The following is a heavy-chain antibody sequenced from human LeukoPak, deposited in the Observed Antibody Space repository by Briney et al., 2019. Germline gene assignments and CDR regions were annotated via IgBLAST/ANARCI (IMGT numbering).Heavy chain of an antibody. J-gene: IGHJ4*02. D-gene: IGHD6-6*01. Sequence: PGGSLRLSCAASGFTFSSYAMSWIRQPPGKGLEWIGCIYYSGTTYYNPSLKSRLTISVDTSKNQFSLRLSSVTAADTAVYYCARHNTSSPPDYWGQGTLVTVSS. CDR1: GFTFSSYA. V-gene: IGHV4-39*01. CDR3: ARHNTSSPPDY. CDR2: IYYSGTT.